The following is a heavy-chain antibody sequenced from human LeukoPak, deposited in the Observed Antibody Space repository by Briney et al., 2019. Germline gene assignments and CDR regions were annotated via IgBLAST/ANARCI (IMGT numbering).Heavy chain of an antibody. J-gene: IGHJ4*02. CDR2: IYHSGST. D-gene: IGHD5-18*01. CDR3: ARLRVRGYGYGPWEGPTWLDY. V-gene: IGHV4-59*12. CDR1: GGSISSYY. Sequence: PSETLSLTCTVSGGSISSYYWSWIRQPPGKGLEWIGYIYHSGSTKYNPSLKSRVTISVDTSKNQFSLRLSSVTAADTAVYYCARLRVRGYGYGPWEGPTWLDYWGQGTLVTVSS.